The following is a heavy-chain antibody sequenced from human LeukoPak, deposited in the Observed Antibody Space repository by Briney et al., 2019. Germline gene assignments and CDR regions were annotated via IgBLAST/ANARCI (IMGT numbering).Heavy chain of an antibody. D-gene: IGHD2-15*01. J-gene: IGHJ5*02. V-gene: IGHV1-18*01. Sequence: ASVKVSCKASGYTFTSYGISWVRQAPGQGLEWMGWISAYNGNTNYAQKLQGRVTMTTDTSTSTAHMELRSLRSDDTAVYYCARAWGGYCSGGSCSNWFDPWGQGTLVTVSS. CDR3: ARAWGGYCSGGSCSNWFDP. CDR1: GYTFTSYG. CDR2: ISAYNGNT.